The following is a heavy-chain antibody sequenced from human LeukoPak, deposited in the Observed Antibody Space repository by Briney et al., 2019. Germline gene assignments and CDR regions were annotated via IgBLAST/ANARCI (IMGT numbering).Heavy chain of an antibody. V-gene: IGHV4-59*01. Sequence: SETLSLTCTVSGDSISSYYWSWIRQPPGKGLEWIGYIYYSGSTNYNPSLKSRVTISVDTSKNQFSLKLSSVTAADTAVYYCARDSLGVVLEDDAFDIWGQGTMVTVSS. J-gene: IGHJ3*02. D-gene: IGHD2-15*01. CDR3: ARDSLGVVLEDDAFDI. CDR1: GDSISSYY. CDR2: IYYSGST.